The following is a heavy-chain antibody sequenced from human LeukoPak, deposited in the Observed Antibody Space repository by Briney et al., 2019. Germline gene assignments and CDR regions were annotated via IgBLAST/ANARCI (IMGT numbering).Heavy chain of an antibody. V-gene: IGHV3-23*01. CDR1: GFTFSSYA. CDR3: AKGQNDDGDYVFPWYFDL. J-gene: IGHJ2*01. Sequence: GGSLRLSCAASGFTFSSYAMSWVRQAPGKGLEWVSAISGSGGSTYYADSVKGRFTISRDNSKNTLYLQMNSLRAEDTAVYYCAKGQNDDGDYVFPWYFDLWGRGTLVTVSS. CDR2: ISGSGGST. D-gene: IGHD4-17*01.